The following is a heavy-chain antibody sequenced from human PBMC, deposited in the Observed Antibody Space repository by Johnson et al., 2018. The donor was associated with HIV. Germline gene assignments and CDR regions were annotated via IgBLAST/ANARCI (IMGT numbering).Heavy chain of an antibody. Sequence: QVQLVESGGGVVRPGGSLRLSCAASGFTFDDYGMHWVRQAPGKGLEWVAFIRYDGSNKYYADSVKGRFTISRDNSKNTLYLQMNSLRAEDTAVYYCAKDYEWFGEFVDAFDIWGQGTMVTVSS. V-gene: IGHV3-30*02. CDR1: GFTFDDYG. CDR2: IRYDGSNK. D-gene: IGHD3-10*01. CDR3: AKDYEWFGEFVDAFDI. J-gene: IGHJ3*02.